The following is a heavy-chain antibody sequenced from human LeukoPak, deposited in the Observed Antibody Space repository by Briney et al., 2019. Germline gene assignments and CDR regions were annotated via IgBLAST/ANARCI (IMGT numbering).Heavy chain of an antibody. CDR3: ARSAGHCANGVCYSYNWFDP. J-gene: IGHJ5*02. CDR2: IYPDDSDT. CDR1: GHIFTNSW. D-gene: IGHD2-8*01. Sequence: GESLKISCKGSGHIFTNSWIAWVRQKPGKGLEWMGIIYPDDSDTRYNPSFQGQVTISADKSISTAYLQWNSLKASDTAMYYCARSAGHCANGVCYSYNWFDPWGQGTLVTVSS. V-gene: IGHV5-51*01.